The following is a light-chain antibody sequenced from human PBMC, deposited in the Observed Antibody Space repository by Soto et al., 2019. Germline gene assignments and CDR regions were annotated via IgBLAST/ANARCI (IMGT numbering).Light chain of an antibody. Sequence: DIQLSHSRSTLFSSLGDTVTITCRASQSISTWLAWHQQKPGKAPKLLIYDASSLENGVPSRFSGSGSGTEFTLTISSLQPDDFATYYCQQYNSYFWTFGQGTKVDI. CDR2: DAS. CDR1: QSISTW. CDR3: QQYNSYFWT. J-gene: IGKJ1*01. V-gene: IGKV1-5*01.